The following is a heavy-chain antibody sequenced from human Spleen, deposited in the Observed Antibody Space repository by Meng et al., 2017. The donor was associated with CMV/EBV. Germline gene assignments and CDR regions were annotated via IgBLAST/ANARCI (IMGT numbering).Heavy chain of an antibody. V-gene: IGHV1-18*01. CDR2: ISAYTGTT. Sequence: ASGYAFTSSGLRWVRLAPGHALEWIGWISAYTGTTAYAQKLQGRVTMTTDTSTSTAYMELRSLRSDDTAVYYCATNRWSGSYFWFDPWGQGTLVTVSS. CDR1: GYAFTSSG. CDR3: ATNRWSGSYFWFDP. D-gene: IGHD1-26*01. J-gene: IGHJ5*02.